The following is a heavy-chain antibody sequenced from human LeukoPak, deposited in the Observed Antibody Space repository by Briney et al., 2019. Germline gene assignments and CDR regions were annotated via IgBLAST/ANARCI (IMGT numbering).Heavy chain of an antibody. D-gene: IGHD2-2*01. Sequence: SQTLSLSCAISGDIVSSNSVTWNWIRQSPSRGLEWLGRTYYRSTWYNDYAVSVRGRITVNPDTSKNQFSLHLNSVTPEDTAVYYCARRLTQYDCFDPWGQGILVTVSS. CDR3: ARRLTQYDCFDP. CDR2: TYYRSTWYN. J-gene: IGHJ5*02. V-gene: IGHV6-1*01. CDR1: GDIVSSNSVT.